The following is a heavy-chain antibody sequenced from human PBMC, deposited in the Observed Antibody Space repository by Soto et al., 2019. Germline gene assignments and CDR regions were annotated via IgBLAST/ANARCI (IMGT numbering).Heavy chain of an antibody. V-gene: IGHV4-39*01. J-gene: IGHJ5*02. CDR2: IYYSGST. Sequence: KPSETLSLTCTVSGGSISSSSYYWGWIRQPPGKGLEWIGSIYYSGSTYYNPSLKSRVTISVDTSKNQFSLKLSSVTAADTAVYYCARRYYGSGSYYSNWFDPWGQGTLVTVSS. CDR3: ARRYYGSGSYYSNWFDP. D-gene: IGHD3-10*01. CDR1: GGSISSSSYY.